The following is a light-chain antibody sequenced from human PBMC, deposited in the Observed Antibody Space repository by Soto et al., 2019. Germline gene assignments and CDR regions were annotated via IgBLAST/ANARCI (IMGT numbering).Light chain of an antibody. J-gene: IGKJ2*01. CDR2: AAS. CDR3: QQSYSTPRT. CDR1: QSISSY. V-gene: IGKV1-39*01. Sequence: DIQMTQSPSSLSASVGDRVTITCRASQSISSYLNWYQQKPGKAPMLLIYAASSLQSGVPSRFSGSGSGTGFTLTISCLQPEDFATYYCQQSYSTPRTFGQGTKLEIQ.